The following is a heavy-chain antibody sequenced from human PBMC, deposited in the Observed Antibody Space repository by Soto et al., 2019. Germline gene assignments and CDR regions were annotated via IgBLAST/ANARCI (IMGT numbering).Heavy chain of an antibody. D-gene: IGHD4-17*01. J-gene: IGHJ4*02. CDR3: ARADDFSDRFDY. CDR2: IYYSGRI. V-gene: IGHV4-30-4*01. Sequence: SETLSLTCTVSGGSISSGDFYWSWIRQPPGKGLELIGNIYYSGRIYYTPSLRSRAIMSVDTSQNQFSLKLSSLTAADTAVYFCARADDFSDRFDYWGQGALVTAPQ. CDR1: GGSISSGDFY.